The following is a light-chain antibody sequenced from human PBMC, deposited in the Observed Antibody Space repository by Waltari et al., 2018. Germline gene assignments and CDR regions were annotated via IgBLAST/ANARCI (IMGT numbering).Light chain of an antibody. CDR1: SSDVGGYNY. J-gene: IGLJ2*01. CDR2: DVS. Sequence: QSALTQPASVSGSPGQSITISCTGTSSDVGGYNYVSWYQHYPGRAPKLMLYDVSDRPSGVSNRFSGSKSGNTASLTISGLQAEDEADYYCSSYTSSSTLVFGGGTKLTVL. CDR3: SSYTSSSTLV. V-gene: IGLV2-14*03.